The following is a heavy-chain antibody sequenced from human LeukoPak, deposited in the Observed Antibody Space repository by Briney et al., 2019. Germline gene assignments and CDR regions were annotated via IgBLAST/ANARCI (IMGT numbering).Heavy chain of an antibody. CDR3: AREKGLIPNNWFDP. CDR1: GFIFSDYY. CDR2: ISSSGSTI. V-gene: IGHV3-11*01. D-gene: IGHD3-16*01. J-gene: IGHJ5*02. Sequence: AGGSLRLSCAASGFIFSDYYMSWIRQAPGKGLEWVSYISSSGSTIYYADSVKGRFTISRDNAKNSLYLQMNSLRAEDTAVYYCAREKGLIPNNWFDPWGQGTLVTVSS.